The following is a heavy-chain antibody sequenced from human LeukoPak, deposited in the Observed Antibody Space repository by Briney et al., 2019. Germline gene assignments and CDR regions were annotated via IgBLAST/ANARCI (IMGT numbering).Heavy chain of an antibody. V-gene: IGHV1-69*05. J-gene: IGHJ1*01. D-gene: IGHD3-16*01. CDR3: AEAGRTFDFQH. Sequence: ASVKVSCKASGYTFTGYYMHWVRQAPGQGLEWMGRIIPIFGTANYAQKFQGRVTITTDESTSTAYMELSSLRSEDTAVYYCAEAGRTFDFQHWGQGTLVTVSS. CDR2: IIPIFGTA. CDR1: GYTFTGYY.